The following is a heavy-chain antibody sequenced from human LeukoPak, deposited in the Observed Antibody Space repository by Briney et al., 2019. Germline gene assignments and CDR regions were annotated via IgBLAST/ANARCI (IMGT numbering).Heavy chain of an antibody. CDR2: IDHSGST. Sequence: SETLSLTCAVYGGSFSGYYWSWIRQPPGKGLEWIGEIDHSGSTNYNPSLKSRVTISVGTSKNQFSLKLRSVTAADTAVYYCARGRKRVVVITTLYYYYMDVWGKGTTVTVSS. V-gene: IGHV4-34*01. CDR3: ARGRKRVVVITTLYYYYMDV. D-gene: IGHD3-22*01. CDR1: GGSFSGYY. J-gene: IGHJ6*03.